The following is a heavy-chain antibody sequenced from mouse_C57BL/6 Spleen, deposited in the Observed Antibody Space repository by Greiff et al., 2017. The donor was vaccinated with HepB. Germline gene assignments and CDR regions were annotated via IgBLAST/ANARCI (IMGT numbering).Heavy chain of an antibody. V-gene: IGHV5-9-1*02. D-gene: IGHD2-3*01. CDR3: TRDDGSLYAMDY. Sequence: EVKLMESGEGLVKPGGSLKLSCAASGFTFSSYAMSWVRQTPEKRLEWVAYISSGGDYIYYADTVKGRFTISRDNARNTLYLQMSSLKSEDTAMYYCTRDDGSLYAMDYWGQGTSVTVSS. CDR1: GFTFSSYA. CDR2: ISSGGDYI. J-gene: IGHJ4*01.